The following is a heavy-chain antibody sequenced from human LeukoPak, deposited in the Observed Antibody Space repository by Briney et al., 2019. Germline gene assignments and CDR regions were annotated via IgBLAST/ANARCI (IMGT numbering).Heavy chain of an antibody. Sequence: GESLSLSCAASGFTFSSYAMSWVRQPPGKGLEWVSAISDSGGSTNYADSVKGRFTISRDNSKNTLYLQMNSLTAEDTAVYYCAKRRSSTWYYFDYWGQGTLVTVAS. CDR2: ISDSGGST. J-gene: IGHJ4*02. V-gene: IGHV3-23*01. CDR3: AKRRSSTWYYFDY. D-gene: IGHD6-13*01. CDR1: GFTFSSYA.